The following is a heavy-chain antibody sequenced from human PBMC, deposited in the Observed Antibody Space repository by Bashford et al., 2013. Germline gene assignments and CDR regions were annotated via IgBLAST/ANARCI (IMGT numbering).Heavy chain of an antibody. CDR2: INPNSGGT. Sequence: ASVKVSCKASGYTFTGYYMHWVRQAPGQGLEWMGWINPNSGGTNYAQKFQGRVTMTRDTSISTAYMELSRLRSDDTAVYYCASPLLVYYGMDVWGRRDRRSPSP. CDR3: ASPLLVYYGMDV. J-gene: IGHJ6*02. D-gene: IGHD2-8*02. V-gene: IGHV1-2*02. CDR1: GYTFTGYY.